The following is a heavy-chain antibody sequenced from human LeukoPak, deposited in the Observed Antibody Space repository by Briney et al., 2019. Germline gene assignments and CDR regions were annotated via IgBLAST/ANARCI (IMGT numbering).Heavy chain of an antibody. V-gene: IGHV3-33*01. CDR2: IWYDGSNK. D-gene: IGHD2-2*01. CDR1: GFTFSSYG. J-gene: IGHJ4*02. Sequence: GRSLRLSCAASGFTFSSYGMHWVRQAPGKGLEWVAVIWYDGSNKYYADSVKGRFTISRDNSKNTLYLQMNSLRAEDTAVYYCARGRASPRYCSSTSCYVEPGAPFDYWGQGTLVTVSS. CDR3: ARGRASPRYCSSTSCYVEPGAPFDY.